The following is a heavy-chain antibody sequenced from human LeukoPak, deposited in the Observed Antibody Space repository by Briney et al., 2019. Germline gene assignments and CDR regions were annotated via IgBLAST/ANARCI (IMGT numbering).Heavy chain of an antibody. CDR1: GFTFSSYS. J-gene: IGHJ4*02. Sequence: PGGSLRLSCTASGFTFSSYSMNWVRQAPGKGLEWVSYISNTGTTVYYADSVKGRFTISRDNAKNSLYLQMNSLRVEDTAVYYCVKEVEATNWGQGTLVTVSS. V-gene: IGHV3-48*01. CDR2: ISNTGTTV. CDR3: VKEVEATN. D-gene: IGHD4-11*01.